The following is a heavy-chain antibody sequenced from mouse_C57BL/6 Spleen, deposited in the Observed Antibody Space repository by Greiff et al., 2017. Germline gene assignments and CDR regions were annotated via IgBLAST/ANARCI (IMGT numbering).Heavy chain of an antibody. CDR3: AREGTGTKSDY. CDR2: IYPGDGDT. V-gene: IGHV1-82*01. D-gene: IGHD4-1*01. CDR1: GYAFSSSW. J-gene: IGHJ2*01. Sequence: VQLQQSGPELVKPGASVKISCKASGYAFSSSWMNWVKQRPGKGLEWIGRIYPGDGDTNYNGKFKGKATLTADKSSSTAYMQLSSLTSEDSAVYFCAREGTGTKSDYWGQGTTLTVSS.